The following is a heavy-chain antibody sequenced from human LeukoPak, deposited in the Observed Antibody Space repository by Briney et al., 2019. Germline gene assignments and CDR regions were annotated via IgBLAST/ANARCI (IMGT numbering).Heavy chain of an antibody. V-gene: IGHV4-39*01. CDR3: ARLVYDFWSGYYTPKFDY. D-gene: IGHD3-3*01. J-gene: IGHJ4*02. CDR1: GGSISSSSYY. CDR2: IYYSGST. Sequence: PSETLSLTCTVSGGSISSSSYYWGWIRQPPGKGLEWIGSIYYSGSTYYNPSLKSRVTISVDTSKNQFSQKLSSVTAADTAVYYCARLVYDFWSGYYTPKFDYWGQGTLVTVSS.